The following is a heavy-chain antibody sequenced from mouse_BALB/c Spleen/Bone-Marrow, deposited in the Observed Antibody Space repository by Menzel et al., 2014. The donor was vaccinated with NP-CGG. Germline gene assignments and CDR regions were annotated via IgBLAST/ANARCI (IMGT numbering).Heavy chain of an antibody. Sequence: EGKLVESGGGLVHPGGSLILSCATSGFTFTDYYMSWVRQPPGKALECLGFIRNKANGYTTDYIASVKGGFTISRDNSQSHHYRQMNTMRAGDSATYYSARHAICYHYNRSFAYFGQGTLVPI. D-gene: IGHD2-4*01. CDR2: IRNKANGYTT. V-gene: IGHV7-3*02. CDR1: GFTFTDYY. J-gene: IGHJ3*01. CDR3: ARHAICYHYNRSFAY.